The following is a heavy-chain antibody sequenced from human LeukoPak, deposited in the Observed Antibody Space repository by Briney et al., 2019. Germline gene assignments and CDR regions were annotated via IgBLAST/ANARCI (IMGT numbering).Heavy chain of an antibody. Sequence: ASVKVSCKASGYTFTSYDINWVRQATGQGLEWMGWMNPNSGNTNYAQKLQGRVTMTTDTSTSTAYMELRSLRSDDTAVYYCARMYSSSFPFDYWGQGTLVTVSS. CDR3: ARMYSSSFPFDY. V-gene: IGHV1-18*01. CDR1: GYTFTSYD. J-gene: IGHJ4*02. CDR2: MNPNSGNT. D-gene: IGHD6-6*01.